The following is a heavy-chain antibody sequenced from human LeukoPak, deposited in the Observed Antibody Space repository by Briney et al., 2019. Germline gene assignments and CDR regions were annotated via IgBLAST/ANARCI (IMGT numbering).Heavy chain of an antibody. J-gene: IGHJ4*02. Sequence: EASVKVSCKVSGYTLTELSMHWVRQAPGKGLEWMGGFDPEDGETIYAQKFQGRVTMTEDTSTDTAYMELSSRRSEDTAVYYCATYPNPTVTTASDYWGQGTLVTVSS. CDR3: ATYPNPTVTTASDY. CDR2: FDPEDGET. D-gene: IGHD4-17*01. V-gene: IGHV1-24*01. CDR1: GYTLTELS.